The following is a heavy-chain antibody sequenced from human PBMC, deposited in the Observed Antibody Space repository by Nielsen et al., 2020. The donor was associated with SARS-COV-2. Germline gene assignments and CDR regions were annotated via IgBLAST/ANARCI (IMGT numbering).Heavy chain of an antibody. J-gene: IGHJ1*01. Sequence: GGSLRLSCVASGFKFDEWGMNWVRQAPGKGLEWVSVIYAGNNRTYYGDSVKGRFTISRDNSKNTLYLQMNSLRAEDTAVYYCAKHYDWFFPEGSTGAVEYFQQWGQGTLVTVSS. CDR3: AKHYDWFFPEGSTGAVEYFQQ. CDR1: GFKFDEWG. V-gene: IGHV3-23*03. D-gene: IGHD3-9*01. CDR2: IYAGNNRT.